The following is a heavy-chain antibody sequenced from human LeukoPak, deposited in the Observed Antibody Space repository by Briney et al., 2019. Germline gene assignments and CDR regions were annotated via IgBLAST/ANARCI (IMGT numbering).Heavy chain of an antibody. V-gene: IGHV4-4*07. CDR2: IYSSGTT. D-gene: IGHD6-19*01. CDR1: GGSINNYY. CDR3: ARGSSGWYSIDY. Sequence: SETLSLTCTVSGGSINNYYWSWVRQPAGKGLEGIGRIYSSGTTNYNPSLNSRVTMSVDTSKNQFSLKLSSVTAADTAVYYCARGSSGWYSIDYWGQGTLVTVSS. J-gene: IGHJ4*02.